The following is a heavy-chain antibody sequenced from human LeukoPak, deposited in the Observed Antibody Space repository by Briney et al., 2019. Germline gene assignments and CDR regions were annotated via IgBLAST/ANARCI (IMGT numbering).Heavy chain of an antibody. CDR2: INHSGST. CDR3: ARVLRDSSGWYSPTRPHRDYFDY. V-gene: IGHV4-34*01. Sequence: SETLSLTCAVYGGSFSGYYWSWIRQPPGKGLEWIGEINHSGSTNYNPSLKSRVTISVDTSKNQFSLKLSSVTAADTAVYYCARVLRDSSGWYSPTRPHRDYFDYWGQGTLVTVSS. J-gene: IGHJ4*02. D-gene: IGHD6-19*01. CDR1: GGSFSGYY.